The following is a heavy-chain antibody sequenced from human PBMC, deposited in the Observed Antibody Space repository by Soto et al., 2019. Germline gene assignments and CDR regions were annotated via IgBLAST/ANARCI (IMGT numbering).Heavy chain of an antibody. CDR2: TRNKANSYTT. CDR1: GFTFSDHY. CDR3: ARDSYDSSGYCYGMDV. J-gene: IGHJ6*02. D-gene: IGHD3-22*01. V-gene: IGHV3-72*01. Sequence: GGSLRLSCAASGFTFSDHYMDWVRQAPGKGLEWVGRTRNKANSYTTEYASSVKGRFTISRDDSKNSLYLHMNSLKTDATAVYSCARDSYDSSGYCYGMDVWGQGTTVTVSS.